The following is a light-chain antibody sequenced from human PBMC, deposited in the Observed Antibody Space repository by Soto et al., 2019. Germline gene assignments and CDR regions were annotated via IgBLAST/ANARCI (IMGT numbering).Light chain of an antibody. J-gene: IGKJ4*01. CDR2: DAS. CDR1: QSVGRH. V-gene: IGKV3-11*01. Sequence: EIVLTQSPATLSLSPGERATLSCRASQSVGRHLAWYQQKPGQAPRLLIYDASNRATGVPTRFSGSGSGTDFTLSISSLEPEDFAVYYCQQRNNWPPATFRGGTKVEIK. CDR3: QQRNNWPPAT.